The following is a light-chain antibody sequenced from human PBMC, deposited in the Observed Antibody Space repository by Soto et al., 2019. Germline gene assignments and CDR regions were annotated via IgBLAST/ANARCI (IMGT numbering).Light chain of an antibody. CDR1: QNLRSS. Sequence: MAQSPATLSVSPGESATISCRASQNLRSSLAWYQQKPGQAPRLLIYGASTRATGIPARFSGSGSGTEFTLTISSLQSEDFAVYFCQQYNIWPQTSAQGSKV. CDR3: QQYNIWPQT. V-gene: IGKV3-15*01. CDR2: GAS. J-gene: IGKJ1*01.